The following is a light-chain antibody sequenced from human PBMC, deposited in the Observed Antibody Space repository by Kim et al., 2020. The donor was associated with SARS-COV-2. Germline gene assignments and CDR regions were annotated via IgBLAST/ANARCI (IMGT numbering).Light chain of an antibody. J-gene: IGKJ5*01. Sequence: IEVTQSPSSLSASVGDRVTITCRASQNIAIYLNWYQQKPGRVPKLLISAASSLQSGVPSRFTGSGSGTDFTLTISSLQPEDFGTYYCQQSLNTLITFGQGTRLEIK. CDR2: AAS. V-gene: IGKV1-39*01. CDR3: QQSLNTLIT. CDR1: QNIAIY.